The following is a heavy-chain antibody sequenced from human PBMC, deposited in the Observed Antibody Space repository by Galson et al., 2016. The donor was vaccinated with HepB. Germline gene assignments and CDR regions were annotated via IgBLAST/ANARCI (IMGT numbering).Heavy chain of an antibody. D-gene: IGHD3-9*01. V-gene: IGHV3-43*01. CDR3: AKDISDTLTGKGFYPYYGLDV. CDR1: GFTFDDYS. Sequence: SLRLYCAASGFTFDDYSVHWVRQTPGKGLEWVSLISWEDGSTYYADSVKGRFTISRDNSKNSLYLQMNSLRTEDTGLYFCAKDISDTLTGKGFYPYYGLDVWGQGTTVTVSS. J-gene: IGHJ6*02. CDR2: ISWEDGST.